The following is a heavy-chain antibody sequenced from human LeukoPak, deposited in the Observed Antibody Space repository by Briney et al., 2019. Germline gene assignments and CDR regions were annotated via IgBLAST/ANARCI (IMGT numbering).Heavy chain of an antibody. J-gene: IGHJ5*02. CDR2: IYHSGIT. CDR1: GGSMSSSNW. Sequence: TETLSLTCDVSGGSMSSSNWWSWVRQPPGKGLEWIGEIYHSGITYYKPSLKSRVTISVDTSKNQFSLKLSSVTAADTAVYYCARVAAIPYNWFDPWGQGTLVTVSS. V-gene: IGHV4-4*02. CDR3: ARVAAIPYNWFDP. D-gene: IGHD6-13*01.